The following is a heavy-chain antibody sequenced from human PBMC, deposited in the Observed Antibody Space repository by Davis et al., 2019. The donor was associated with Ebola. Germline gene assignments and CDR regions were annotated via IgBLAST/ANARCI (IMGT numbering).Heavy chain of an antibody. D-gene: IGHD6-19*01. CDR1: GFTFSMSW. CDR3: VRVSRNIATGWYRFDAFDI. J-gene: IGHJ3*02. CDR2: ISSRSTYI. Sequence: GESLKISCAASGFTFSMSWMTWVRQAPGKGLEWVSSISSRSTYIYYADSVKGRFTISRDNAKNSLSLQMNSLRAEDTAIYYCVRVSRNIATGWYRFDAFDIWGQGTLVTVSS. V-gene: IGHV3-21*06.